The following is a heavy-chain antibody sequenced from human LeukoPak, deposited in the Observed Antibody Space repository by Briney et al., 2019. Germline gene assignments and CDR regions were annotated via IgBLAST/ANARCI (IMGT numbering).Heavy chain of an antibody. Sequence: PGGSLRLSCAASGFTFSSYAMHWVRQAPGKAMEWVSSITSSGTYTFYADSVKGQFTISRDNAKNSLYLQMDSLGPEDTAVYYCARDPCSGNYGTYYYYYMDVWGKGTTVTISS. D-gene: IGHD3-22*01. CDR2: ITSSGTYT. J-gene: IGHJ6*03. CDR1: GFTFSSYA. CDR3: ARDPCSGNYGTYYYYYMDV. V-gene: IGHV3-21*01.